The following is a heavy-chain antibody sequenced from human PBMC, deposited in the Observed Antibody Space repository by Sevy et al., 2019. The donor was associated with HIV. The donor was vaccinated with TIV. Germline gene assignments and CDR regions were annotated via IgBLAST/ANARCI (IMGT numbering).Heavy chain of an antibody. J-gene: IGHJ3*02. V-gene: IGHV1-18*04. CDR3: ARDSLVVVPAATVEGYDAFDI. Sequence: ASVKVSCKASGYTFTSYGISWVRQAPGQGLEWMGWISAYNGNTNYAQKLQGRVTMTTDTSTSTAYMELRGLRSDDTAVYYCARDSLVVVPAATVEGYDAFDIWGQGTMVTVSS. CDR1: GYTFTSYG. D-gene: IGHD2-2*01. CDR2: ISAYNGNT.